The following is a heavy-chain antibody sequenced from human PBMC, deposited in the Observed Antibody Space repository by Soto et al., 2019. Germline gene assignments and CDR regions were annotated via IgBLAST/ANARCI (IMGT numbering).Heavy chain of an antibody. CDR1: GGSISSGGYY. V-gene: IGHV4-31*03. Sequence: QVQLQESGPGLVKPSQTLSLPCTVSGGSISSGGYYWSWIRQHPGKGLEWIGYIYYSGSTYYNPSLKSRVTISVDTSKNQFSRKLSSVTAADTAVYYCARGSGDYYYYGMDVWGQGTTVTVSS. D-gene: IGHD6-25*01. J-gene: IGHJ6*02. CDR3: ARGSGDYYYYGMDV. CDR2: IYYSGST.